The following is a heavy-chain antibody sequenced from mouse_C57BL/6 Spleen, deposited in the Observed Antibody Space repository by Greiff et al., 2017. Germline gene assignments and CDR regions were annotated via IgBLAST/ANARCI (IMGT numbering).Heavy chain of an antibody. D-gene: IGHD1-1*02. CDR3: ARSNYGYAMDY. J-gene: IGHJ4*01. CDR1: GYTFTSYW. CDR2: IDPSDSYT. Sequence: QVQLQQPGAELVMPGASVKLSCKASGYTFTSYWMHWVKQRPGQGLEWIGEIDPSDSYTNYNQKFKGKSTLTVDKSSSTAYMQLSSLPSEDSAVYYCARSNYGYAMDYWGQGTSVTVSS. V-gene: IGHV1-69*01.